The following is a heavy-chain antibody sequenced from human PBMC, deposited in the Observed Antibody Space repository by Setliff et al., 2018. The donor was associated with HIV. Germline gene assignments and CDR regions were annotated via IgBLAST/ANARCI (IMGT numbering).Heavy chain of an antibody. V-gene: IGHV3-53*01. D-gene: IGHD5-18*01. CDR3: AKGGYGGAYYVAGY. CDR2: IYKAGKT. Sequence: GGSLRLSCEASGFRVTVTYMAWVRQAPGKGLEWVTLIYKAGKTYYADFVKGRFTIARDDTKNTVSLQMTNLEPGDTAMYYCAKGGYGGAYYVAGYWGQGTKVTVSS. CDR1: GFRVTVTY. J-gene: IGHJ4*02.